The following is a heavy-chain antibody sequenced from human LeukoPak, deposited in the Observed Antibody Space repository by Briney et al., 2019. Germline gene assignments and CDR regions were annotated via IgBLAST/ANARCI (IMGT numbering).Heavy chain of an antibody. CDR1: GGSISRSSYY. CDR3: ATYDSSNYDAFHI. Sequence: SETLSLTCTVSGGSISRSSYYWGWIRQPPGKGLEWIANIYYSGSTYYNPSLKSRVTISVDTSKNQFSLKLSSATAADTAIYFCATYDSSNYDAFHIWGQGTMVTVSS. V-gene: IGHV4-39*07. J-gene: IGHJ3*02. D-gene: IGHD3-22*01. CDR2: IYYSGST.